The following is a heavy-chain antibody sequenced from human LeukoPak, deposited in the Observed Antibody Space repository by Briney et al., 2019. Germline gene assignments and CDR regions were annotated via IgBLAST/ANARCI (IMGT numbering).Heavy chain of an antibody. CDR1: GESINPYY. J-gene: IGHJ6*03. CDR3: ARTSAEAEDYYYYYYMDV. V-gene: IGHV4-4*07. Sequence: SETLSLTCTVSGESINPYYWNWIRQSAGKGLEWIGHIYKSGTTNFNPSLTSRVTMSLDTSRNQFSLKLRSVTAADTAVYFCARTSAEAEDYYYYYYMDVWGKGTTVTVSS. CDR2: IYKSGTT.